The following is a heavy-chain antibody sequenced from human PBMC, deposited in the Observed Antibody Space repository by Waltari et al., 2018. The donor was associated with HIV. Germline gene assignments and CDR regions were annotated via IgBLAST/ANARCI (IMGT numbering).Heavy chain of an antibody. CDR3: ARHSLTYYYDSSGYSVAFDY. V-gene: IGHV4-39*01. CDR1: GGSISSSSYY. J-gene: IGHJ4*02. D-gene: IGHD3-22*01. Sequence: QLQLQESGPGLVKPSETLSLTCTVPGGSISSSSYYWGWIRQPPGQGLEWIGSIYYSGSTYYNPSLKRRVTISVDTSKNQFSLKLSSVTAADTAVYYWARHSLTYYYDSSGYSVAFDYWGQGTLVTVSS. CDR2: IYYSGST.